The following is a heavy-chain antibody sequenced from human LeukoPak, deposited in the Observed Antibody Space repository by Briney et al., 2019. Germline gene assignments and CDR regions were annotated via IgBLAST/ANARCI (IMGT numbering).Heavy chain of an antibody. CDR2: ISSSSSYI. J-gene: IGHJ4*02. V-gene: IGHV3-21*01. Sequence: PGGSLRLSCAASGFTFSSYSMNWVRQAPGKGLEWVSSISSSSSYIYYADSVKGRFTISRDNAKNSLYLQMNSLRAEDTAVYYCARVGYYYGSGSYYNVFDYWGQGTLVTVSS. CDR1: GFTFSSYS. CDR3: ARVGYYYGSGSYYNVFDY. D-gene: IGHD3-10*01.